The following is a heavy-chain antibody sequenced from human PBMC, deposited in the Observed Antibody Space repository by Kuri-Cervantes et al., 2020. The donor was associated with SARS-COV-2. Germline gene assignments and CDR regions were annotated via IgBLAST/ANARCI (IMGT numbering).Heavy chain of an antibody. V-gene: IGHV3-11*01. CDR3: ARDQNYDFWSGSKRGHFDY. Sequence: GGSLRLSCAASGFTFSDYYMSWIRQAPGKGLEWVSYISSSGSTIYYADSVKGRFTISRDNAKNSLYLQMNSLRAEDTAMYYCARDQNYDFWSGSKRGHFDYWGQGTLVTVSS. D-gene: IGHD3-3*01. CDR2: ISSSGSTI. CDR1: GFTFSDYY. J-gene: IGHJ4*02.